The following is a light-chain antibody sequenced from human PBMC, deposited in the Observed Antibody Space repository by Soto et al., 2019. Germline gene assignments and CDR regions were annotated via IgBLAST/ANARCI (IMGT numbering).Light chain of an antibody. CDR2: NVN. CDR3: SSYTSSDTVL. CDR1: SSDVGGFNY. Sequence: QSALTQPASVSGSPGQSITISCTGTSSDVGGFNYVSWYQQHPDKAPKLMIYNVNNRPSGVSNRFSGSKSGSTASLTISGLQAEDEADYYCSSYTSSDTVLFGGGTKVTVL. J-gene: IGLJ2*01. V-gene: IGLV2-14*03.